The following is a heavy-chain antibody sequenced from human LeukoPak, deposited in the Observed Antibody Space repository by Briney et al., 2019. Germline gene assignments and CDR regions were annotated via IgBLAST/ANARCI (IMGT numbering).Heavy chain of an antibody. V-gene: IGHV3-49*04. Sequence: PGGSLRLSCTASGFTFGDYAMSWVRQAPGKGLEWVGFIRSKAYGGTTEYAASVKGRFTISRDDSKSIAYLQMNSLKTEDTAVYYCTRDTPDIVVVPAAMSRVVVATIADYYYMDVWGKGTTVTISS. CDR3: TRDTPDIVVVPAAMSRVVVATIADYYYMDV. D-gene: IGHD2-2*01. CDR2: IRSKAYGGTT. J-gene: IGHJ6*03. CDR1: GFTFGDYA.